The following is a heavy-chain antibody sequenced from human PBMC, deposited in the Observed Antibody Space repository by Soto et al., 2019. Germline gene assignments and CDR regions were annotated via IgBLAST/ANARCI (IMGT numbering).Heavy chain of an antibody. D-gene: IGHD3-22*01. V-gene: IGHV4-39*01. CDR1: GGSISSSSYY. Sequence: QLQLQESGPGLVKPSETLSLTCTVSGGSISSSSYYWGWIRQPPGKGLEWIGSIYYSGSTYYNPSLKSRVTISVDTSKNQFSLKLSSVTAADTAVYYCAALGRRSGYASSDFDYWGQGTLVTVSS. CDR2: IYYSGST. J-gene: IGHJ4*02. CDR3: AALGRRSGYASSDFDY.